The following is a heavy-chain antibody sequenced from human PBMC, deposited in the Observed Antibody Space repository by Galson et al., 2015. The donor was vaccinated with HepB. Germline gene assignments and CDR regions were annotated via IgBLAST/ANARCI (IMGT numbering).Heavy chain of an antibody. CDR2: ISGYSGDT. D-gene: IGHD3-22*01. J-gene: IGHJ4*02. V-gene: IGHV1-18*01. Sequence: CKASGYTFSSYGISWVRQAPGQGPEWMGWISGYSGDTNYAQNFQGRVTMTTDTFTSTAYMELRSLRSDDTAVYYCATDSSGYYYFDYWGQGTLVIVSS. CDR1: GYTFSSYG. CDR3: ATDSSGYYYFDY.